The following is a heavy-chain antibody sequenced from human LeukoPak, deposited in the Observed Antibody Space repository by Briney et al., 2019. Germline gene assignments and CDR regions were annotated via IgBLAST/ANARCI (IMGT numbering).Heavy chain of an antibody. D-gene: IGHD3-10*01. CDR3: AKDIGSGRTNRFDH. V-gene: IGHV3-9*01. Sequence: PGGSLRLSCAASGFTFDDYAMHWVRQAPGKGLEWVSGISWNSGSIGYADSVKGRFTISRDNAKNSLYLQMNSLRAEDTALYYCAKDIGSGRTNRFDHWGQGTLVTVSS. CDR1: GFTFDDYA. J-gene: IGHJ5*02. CDR2: ISWNSGSI.